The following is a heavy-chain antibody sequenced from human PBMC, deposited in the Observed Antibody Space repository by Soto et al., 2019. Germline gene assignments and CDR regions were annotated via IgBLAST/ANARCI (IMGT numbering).Heavy chain of an antibody. CDR1: GGSISSYY. V-gene: IGHV4-59*01. Sequence: SETLSLTCPVSGGSISSYYWSWIRQPPGKGLDWIGYIYYSGSTNYNPSLKSRVTISVDTSKNQFSLKLSSVTAADTAVYYCARDQRLAARPSWFDPGGQGTLVTVS. CDR3: ARDQRLAARPSWFDP. J-gene: IGHJ5*02. CDR2: IYYSGST. D-gene: IGHD6-6*01.